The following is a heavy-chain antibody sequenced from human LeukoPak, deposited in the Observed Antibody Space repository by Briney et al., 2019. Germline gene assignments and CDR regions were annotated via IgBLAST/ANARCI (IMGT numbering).Heavy chain of an antibody. D-gene: IGHD3-10*01. CDR1: GGSFSGYY. J-gene: IGHJ4*02. CDR3: ARSPGV. V-gene: IGHV4-34*01. Sequence: SETLSLTCAVYGGSFSGYYWSWIRQPPGKGLEWIGEINHSGSTNYNPSLKSRVTISVDTSKNQFSLKLSSVTAADTAVYYCARSPGVWGQGTLVTISS. CDR2: INHSGST.